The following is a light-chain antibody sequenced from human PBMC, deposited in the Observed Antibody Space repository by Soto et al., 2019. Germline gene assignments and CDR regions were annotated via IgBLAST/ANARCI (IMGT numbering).Light chain of an antibody. CDR3: QRHSSFPRF. CDR2: KAS. V-gene: IGKV1-5*03. J-gene: IGKJ2*01. CDR1: QTIGSW. Sequence: DIPMTQAPSTLSGSVGDRVTITCRASQTIGSWLAWYQQKPGKAPELLIYKASTLKSGDPSRFSGSGSVTEFTLTISSLQPDDFATYYCQRHSSFPRFFGQGTKLELK.